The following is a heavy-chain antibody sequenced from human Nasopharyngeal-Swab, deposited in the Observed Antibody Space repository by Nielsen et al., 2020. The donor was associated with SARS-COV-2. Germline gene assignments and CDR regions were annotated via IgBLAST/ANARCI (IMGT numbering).Heavy chain of an antibody. CDR1: GGSISSSHW. CDR2: IYHSGST. D-gene: IGHD3-22*01. V-gene: IGHV4-4*02. J-gene: IGHJ3*02. CDR3: ASFYYGSSGSVGAFDI. Sequence: SETLSLTCAVSGGSISSSHWWSWVRQPPGKGLEWIGEIYHSGSTNYNPSLKSRVTISVDKSKNQFSLKLSSVTAADTAVYYCASFYYGSSGSVGAFDIWGQGTMVTVSS.